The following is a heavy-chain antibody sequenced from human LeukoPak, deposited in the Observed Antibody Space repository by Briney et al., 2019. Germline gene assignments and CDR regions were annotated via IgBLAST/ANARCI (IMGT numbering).Heavy chain of an antibody. CDR3: AKPHLSVVATPYFDS. CDR2: ISGSNSYI. D-gene: IGHD5-12*01. CDR1: GFTFNSYS. Sequence: GGSLRLSCAASGFTFNSYSMNWVRQAPGKGLEWVSSISGSNSYIYYADSMKGRFTISRDNAKNSLYLQMNSLRAEDTAVYYCAKPHLSVVATPYFDSWGQGTLVTVSS. J-gene: IGHJ4*02. V-gene: IGHV3-21*01.